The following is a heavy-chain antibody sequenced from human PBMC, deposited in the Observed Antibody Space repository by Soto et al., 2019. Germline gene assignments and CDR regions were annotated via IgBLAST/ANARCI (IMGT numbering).Heavy chain of an antibody. Sequence: SQTLSLTCAVYGGSFSGYYWSCIRQPPAKGLEWNGQITHTGSPNYNPSLKSRVTISVDTSKNQFSLKLSSVTAADTAVYYCARALLWFGELLFDPWGQGTLVT. D-gene: IGHD3-10*01. CDR2: ITHTGSP. V-gene: IGHV4-34*01. J-gene: IGHJ5*02. CDR3: ARALLWFGELLFDP. CDR1: GGSFSGYY.